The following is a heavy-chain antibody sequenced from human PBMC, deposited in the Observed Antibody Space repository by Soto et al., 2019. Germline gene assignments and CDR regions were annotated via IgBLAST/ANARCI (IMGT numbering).Heavy chain of an antibody. D-gene: IGHD3-22*01. J-gene: IGHJ4*02. CDR2: VYPGDSDT. CDR3: ARSRRDDSTGYYFDY. V-gene: IGHV5-51*01. Sequence: PGESLKISCEGSGYSFTTYWIGWVRQMPGKGLEWMGFVYPGDSDTRYSPSFQGQVTISVDKSTSIVYLQWSSLKASDTAMYYCARSRRDDSTGYYFDYWGQGTLVTAPQ. CDR1: GYSFTTYW.